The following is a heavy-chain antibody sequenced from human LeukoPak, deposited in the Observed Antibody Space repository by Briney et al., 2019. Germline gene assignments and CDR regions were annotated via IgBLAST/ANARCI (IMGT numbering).Heavy chain of an antibody. CDR3: ARAGWIQLWSYFDY. CDR2: IYSGGST. D-gene: IGHD5-18*01. V-gene: IGHV3-53*01. CDR1: GFTVSSNY. J-gene: IGHJ4*02. Sequence: PGGSLRLSCAASGFTVSSNYMSWVRQAPGKGLEWVSVIYSGGSTYYADSAKGRFTISRDNSKNTLYLQMNSLRAEDTAVYYCARAGWIQLWSYFDYWGQGTLVTVSS.